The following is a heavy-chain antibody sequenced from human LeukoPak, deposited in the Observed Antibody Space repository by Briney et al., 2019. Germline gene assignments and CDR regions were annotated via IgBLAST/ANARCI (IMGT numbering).Heavy chain of an antibody. CDR3: ARGRWKPAARAAWFDP. CDR2: INHSGST. J-gene: IGHJ5*02. D-gene: IGHD2-2*01. Sequence: SETLSLTCAVYGGSFSGYYWSWIRQPPGEGLEWIGEINHSGSTNYNPSLKSRVTISVDTSKNQFSLKLSSVTAADTAVYYCARGRWKPAARAAWFDPWGQGTLVTVSS. CDR1: GGSFSGYY. V-gene: IGHV4-34*01.